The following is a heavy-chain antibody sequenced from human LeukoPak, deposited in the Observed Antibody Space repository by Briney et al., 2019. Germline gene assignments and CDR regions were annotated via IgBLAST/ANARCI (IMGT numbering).Heavy chain of an antibody. J-gene: IGHJ4*02. V-gene: IGHV5-51*01. CDR1: GSRFTTFW. CDR2: FVPGDPDT. CDR3: ARHVVTMVRGVIITPDY. D-gene: IGHD3-10*01. Sequence: GGPLEISGQGPGSRFTTFWIGWARRLPGKGLEGSGTFVPGDPDTRYSPSFQGQVTISADKSISTAYLQWSSLKASDTAMYYCARHVVTMVRGVIITPDYWGQGTLVTVSS.